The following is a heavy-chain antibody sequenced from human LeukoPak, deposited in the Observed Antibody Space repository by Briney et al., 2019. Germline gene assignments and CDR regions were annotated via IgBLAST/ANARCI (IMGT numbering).Heavy chain of an antibody. CDR2: ISSSGTTI. CDR3: ARVDVRAKKSYFDY. Sequence: PGGSLRLSCAASGFTFSDYYMSWIRQAPGEGLEWVSYISSSGTTIYYADSVKGRFTISRDNAKNSLYLQMNSLRAEDTAVYYCARVDVRAKKSYFDYWGQGNLVTVSS. V-gene: IGHV3-11*01. CDR1: GFTFSDYY. J-gene: IGHJ4*02. D-gene: IGHD3-9*01.